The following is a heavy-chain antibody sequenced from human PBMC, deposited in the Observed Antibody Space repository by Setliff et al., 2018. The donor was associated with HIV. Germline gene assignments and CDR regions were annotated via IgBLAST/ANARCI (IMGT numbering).Heavy chain of an antibody. D-gene: IGHD1-26*01. J-gene: IGHJ3*02. V-gene: IGHV5-51*01. Sequence: GESLKLSFKGSGYTFTNYWVGWVRQMPGKGLECMGIIYPGDSNTRYSPSFQGQVTITADKSISTAYLQWSSLTASDTAMFYCARPRRPYSGSYYDGFDIWGQGTMVTVSS. CDR2: IYPGDSNT. CDR3: ARPRRPYSGSYYDGFDI. CDR1: GYTFTNYW.